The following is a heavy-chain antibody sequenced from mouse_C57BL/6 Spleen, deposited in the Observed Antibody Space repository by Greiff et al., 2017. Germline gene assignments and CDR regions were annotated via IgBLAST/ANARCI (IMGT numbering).Heavy chain of an antibody. CDR2: INPSNGGT. Sequence: QVQLQQPGTELVKPGASVKLSCKASGYTFTSYWMHWVKQRPGQGLEWIGKINPSNGGTNYNEKFKSKATLTVDKSSSTAYMQLSSLTSEDSAVYYCARAGQLRLRGDYAMDYWGQGTSVTVSS. J-gene: IGHJ4*01. CDR3: ARAGQLRLRGDYAMDY. CDR1: GYTFTSYW. V-gene: IGHV1-53*01. D-gene: IGHD3-2*02.